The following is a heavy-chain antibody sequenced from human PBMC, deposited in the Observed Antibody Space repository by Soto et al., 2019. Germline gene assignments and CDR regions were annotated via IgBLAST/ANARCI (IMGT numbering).Heavy chain of an antibody. CDR3: ARTEGAGMSGYYCYGMDV. CDR2: ILPILGIA. D-gene: IGHD6-13*01. J-gene: IGHJ6*02. V-gene: IGHV1-69*02. CDR1: GGTFSSYT. Sequence: QVQLVQSGAEVKKPGSSVKVSCKASGGTFSSYTISWVRQAPGQGLEWMGRILPILGIANYAQKFQGRVTITADKSTSTAYMELHSLGSEDKAVYECARTEGAGMSGYYCYGMDVWGQGTTVTVSS.